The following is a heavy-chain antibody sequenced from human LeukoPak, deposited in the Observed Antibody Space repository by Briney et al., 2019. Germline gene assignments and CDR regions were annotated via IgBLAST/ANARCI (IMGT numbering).Heavy chain of an antibody. CDR2: INPDGSGK. V-gene: IGHV3-7*01. CDR1: GFTFNSYW. Sequence: GGSLRLSCAASGFTFNSYWMIWVRQAPGKGLEWVANINPDGSGKYYVDSVKGRFTISRDNAKKSLYLQMNSLRAEDTAVYYCASKQGDYWGQGTLVTVSS. CDR3: ASKQGDY. J-gene: IGHJ4*02.